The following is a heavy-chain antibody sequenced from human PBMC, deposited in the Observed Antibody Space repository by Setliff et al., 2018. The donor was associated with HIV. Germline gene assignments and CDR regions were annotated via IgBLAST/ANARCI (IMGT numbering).Heavy chain of an antibody. Sequence: SETLSLTCTVSGDSISSYFWSWIRQSPGKGLEWIGFRSTTGSTNYSPSLKSRVTTSVDTPKNQFSLKLNSVTAADTAVYYCARHSPSDYWGQGTLVTVSS. CDR2: RSTTGST. V-gene: IGHV4-4*08. J-gene: IGHJ4*02. CDR3: ARHSPSDY. CDR1: GDSISSYF.